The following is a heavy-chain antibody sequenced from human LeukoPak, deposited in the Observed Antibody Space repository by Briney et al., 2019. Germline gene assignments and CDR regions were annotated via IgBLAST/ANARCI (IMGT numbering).Heavy chain of an antibody. CDR3: ARQPYYDFWSGYRGVYGMDV. J-gene: IGHJ6*02. Sequence: SETLSLTCAVSGGSISSSNWWSWVRQPPGKGLEWIGEIYHSGSTNYNPSLKSRVTISVDKSKNQFSLKLSSVTAADTAVYYCARQPYYDFWSGYRGVYGMDVWGQGTTVTVSS. D-gene: IGHD3-3*01. CDR1: GGSISSSNW. CDR2: IYHSGST. V-gene: IGHV4-4*02.